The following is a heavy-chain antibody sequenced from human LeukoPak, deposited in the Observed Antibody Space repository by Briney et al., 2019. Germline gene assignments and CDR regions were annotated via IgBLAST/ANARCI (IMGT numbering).Heavy chain of an antibody. J-gene: IGHJ4*02. CDR3: AREASDTAMATYYFYY. CDR2: IYISGRT. Sequence: SETLSLTCTVSGGSISTYNWSWIRQPAGKGLEWIGRIYISGRTNYNPSLQSRVTMSVDTSRNQCSLKLRSVTAADTAVYYCAREASDTAMATYYFYYWGQGTLVTVSS. D-gene: IGHD5-18*01. CDR1: GGSISTYN. V-gene: IGHV4-4*07.